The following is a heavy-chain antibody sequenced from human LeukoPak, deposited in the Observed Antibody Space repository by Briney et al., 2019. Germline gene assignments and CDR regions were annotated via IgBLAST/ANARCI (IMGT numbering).Heavy chain of an antibody. D-gene: IGHD6-13*01. V-gene: IGHV4-34*01. CDR3: ATSPRGAAADWFDP. Sequence: SETLSLTCAVYGGSFSGYYWSWIRQPPGKGLEWIGEINHSGSTNYNPSLKSRVTISVDTSKNQFSLKLSSVTAADTAVYYCATSPRGAAADWFDPWGQGTLVTVPS. CDR1: GGSFSGYY. J-gene: IGHJ5*02. CDR2: INHSGST.